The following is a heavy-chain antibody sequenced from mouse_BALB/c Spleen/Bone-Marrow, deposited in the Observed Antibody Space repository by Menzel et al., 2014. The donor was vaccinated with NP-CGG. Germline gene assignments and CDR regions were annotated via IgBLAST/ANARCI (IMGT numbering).Heavy chain of an antibody. Sequence: QGVESGGGLVKPGGSLKLSCAASGFAFSSYDMSWVRQTPEKRLEWVAYISSGGGSTYYPDTVKGRFTISRDNAKNTLYLQMSSLKSEDTAMYYCAREVLRDYFDYWGQGTTLTVSS. J-gene: IGHJ2*01. V-gene: IGHV5-12-1*01. CDR3: AREVLRDYFDY. CDR2: ISSGGGST. CDR1: GFAFSSYD. D-gene: IGHD1-1*01.